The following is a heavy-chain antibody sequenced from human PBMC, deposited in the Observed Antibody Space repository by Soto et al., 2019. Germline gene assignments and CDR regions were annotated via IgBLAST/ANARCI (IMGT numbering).Heavy chain of an antibody. CDR1: GFSFSTFW. V-gene: IGHV3-74*01. J-gene: IGHJ4*02. Sequence: EVQLVESGGGLVQPGGSLRLSCEASGFSFSTFWMHWVRQAPGKGLVWVSRINSDGSSTYYADSVKGRVTISRDNAKNTLYLQVSSLRPEDTAVYYCARDFEYWGQGTLVTVSS. CDR3: ARDFEY. CDR2: INSDGSST.